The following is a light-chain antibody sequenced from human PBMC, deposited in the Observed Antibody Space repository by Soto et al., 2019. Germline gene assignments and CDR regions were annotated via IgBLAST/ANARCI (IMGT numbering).Light chain of an antibody. CDR3: SSYTSSSTVD. CDR1: SSDVGGYNY. V-gene: IGLV2-14*01. Sequence: QSALTQPASVSGSPGQSITISCTGTSSDVGGYNYVSWYQQHPGKAPKLMIYDVSNRPSGVSNRFSGSKSGNTASLTISGLQAEDEADYYCSSYTSSSTVDFGTGTKLTVL. CDR2: DVS. J-gene: IGLJ1*01.